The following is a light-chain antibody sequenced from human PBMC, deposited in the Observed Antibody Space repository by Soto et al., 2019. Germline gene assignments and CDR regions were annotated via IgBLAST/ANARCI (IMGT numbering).Light chain of an antibody. CDR2: AAS. V-gene: IGKV1-39*01. J-gene: IGKJ1*01. CDR1: QSISSY. CDR3: QQSYRTPSWG. Sequence: DIQMTQSPSSLSASVGDRVTITCRASQSISSYLNWYQQKPGKAPKLLIYAASSLQSGVPSRFSGSGSGTDFTLTISSLQPEDFATYYCQQSYRTPSWGFGQGTKVEIK.